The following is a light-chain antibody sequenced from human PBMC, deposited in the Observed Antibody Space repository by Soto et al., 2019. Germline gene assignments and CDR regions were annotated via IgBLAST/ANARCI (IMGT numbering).Light chain of an antibody. V-gene: IGKV3-15*01. J-gene: IGKJ2*02. CDR3: QQYNNWPRT. Sequence: EIEMTQSPATLSVSPGERATLSCRASQGVSSNLAWYQQKPGQAPRLLIYGASTRATGIPARFSGSGSGTEFTLTISSLQSEDFAVYYCQQYNNWPRTFGQGTKLEIK. CDR2: GAS. CDR1: QGVSSN.